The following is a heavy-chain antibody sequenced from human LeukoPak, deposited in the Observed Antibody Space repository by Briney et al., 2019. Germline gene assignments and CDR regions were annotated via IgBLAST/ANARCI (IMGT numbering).Heavy chain of an antibody. CDR1: GFTVSSNY. Sequence: QSGGSLRLSCAASGFTVSSNYMSWVRQAPGKGLEWVSVIYSGGSTYYADSVKGRFTISRDNSKNTLYLQMNSLRAEDTAVYYCARDYDSSGYLAWWGQGTLVTVSS. CDR3: ARDYDSSGYLAW. CDR2: IYSGGST. J-gene: IGHJ4*02. V-gene: IGHV3-66*01. D-gene: IGHD3-22*01.